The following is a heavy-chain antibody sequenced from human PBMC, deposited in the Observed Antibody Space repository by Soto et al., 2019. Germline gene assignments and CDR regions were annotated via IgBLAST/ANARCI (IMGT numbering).Heavy chain of an antibody. Sequence: QVQLQESGPGLVKPSQTLSLTCTVSGGSISSGGYYWSWIRQHPGKGLEWIGYIYHSGTTYYNPSIKSRVTISVDTSKNQVSLKLTSVTAADTAVYDCARVRGNQLLGWFDPWCQGTLVSVSS. D-gene: IGHD2-2*01. CDR2: IYHSGTT. V-gene: IGHV4-31*03. J-gene: IGHJ5*02. CDR1: GGSISSGGYY. CDR3: ARVRGNQLLGWFDP.